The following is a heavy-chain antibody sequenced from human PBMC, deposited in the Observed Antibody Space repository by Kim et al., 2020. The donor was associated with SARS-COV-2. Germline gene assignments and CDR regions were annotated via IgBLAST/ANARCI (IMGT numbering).Heavy chain of an antibody. CDR2: IKQDGSEK. J-gene: IGHJ4*02. CDR3: ARDGIIAARPFDY. CDR1: GFTFSSYW. D-gene: IGHD6-6*01. Sequence: GGSLRLSCAASGFTFSSYWMSWVRQAPGKGLECVANIKQDGSEKYYVDSVKGRFTISRDNAKNSLYLQMNSLRAEDTAVYYCARDGIIAARPFDYWGQGTLVTVSS. V-gene: IGHV3-7*01.